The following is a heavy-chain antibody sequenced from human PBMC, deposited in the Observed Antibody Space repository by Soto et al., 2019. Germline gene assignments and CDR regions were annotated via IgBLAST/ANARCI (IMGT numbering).Heavy chain of an antibody. CDR3: ARDPASIGASGLYFDY. Sequence: ASVKVSCKASGYTFTGYYMHWVRQAPGQGLEWMGWINPNSGGTNYAQKFQGWVTMTRDTSISTAYMELSRLRSDDTAVYYCARDPASIGASGLYFDYWGQGTLVTVS. V-gene: IGHV1-2*04. CDR1: GYTFTGYY. D-gene: IGHD6-13*01. J-gene: IGHJ4*02. CDR2: INPNSGGT.